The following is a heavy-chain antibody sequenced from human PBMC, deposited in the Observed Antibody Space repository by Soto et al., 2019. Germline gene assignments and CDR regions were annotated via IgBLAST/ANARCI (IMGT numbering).Heavy chain of an antibody. CDR3: ARDSSGYYYPEYFQH. Sequence: ASVKVSCKASGYTFTGYYMHWVRQAPGQGLEWMGWINPNSGGTNYAQKFQGRVTMTRDTSISTAYMELSRLRSDDTAVYYCARDSSGYYYPEYFQHWGQGTLVTVSS. D-gene: IGHD3-22*01. CDR2: INPNSGGT. J-gene: IGHJ1*01. CDR1: GYTFTGYY. V-gene: IGHV1-2*02.